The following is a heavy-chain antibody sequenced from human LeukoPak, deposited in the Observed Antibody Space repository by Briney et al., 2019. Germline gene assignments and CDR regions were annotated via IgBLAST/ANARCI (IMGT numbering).Heavy chain of an antibody. CDR1: GYTLTELS. V-gene: IGHV1-24*01. D-gene: IGHD3-16*01. J-gene: IGHJ4*02. CDR3: AAAGFWGLDY. Sequence: GASVKVSCKVSGYTLTELSMNWVRQAPGKGLEWMGGFDLEDGETIYAQKFQGRVTMTEDTSTDTAYVELSSLRSEDTAVYYCAAAGFWGLDYWGQGPRVTASS. CDR2: FDLEDGET.